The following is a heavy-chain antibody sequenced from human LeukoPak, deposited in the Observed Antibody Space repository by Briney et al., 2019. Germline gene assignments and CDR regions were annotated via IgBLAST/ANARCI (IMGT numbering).Heavy chain of an antibody. CDR2: IYYSVST. CDR3: ASAYYYDSSGFYFDY. CDR1: RGSISRGGYY. V-gene: IGHV4-31*03. Sequence: SETLSLTCTVSRGSISRGGYYWSWDRQHPGKGLEWIGYIYYSVSTYYNPSLKSRLTISVDTSKNQFSLKLSSLNAAVTAVYFCASAYYYDSSGFYFDYWGQGTLVTVSS. D-gene: IGHD3-22*01. J-gene: IGHJ4*02.